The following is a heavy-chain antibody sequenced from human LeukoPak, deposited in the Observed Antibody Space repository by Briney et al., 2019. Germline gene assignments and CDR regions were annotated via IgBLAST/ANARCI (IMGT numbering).Heavy chain of an antibody. V-gene: IGHV1-2*02. CDR3: ARAVTAMGPFDY. J-gene: IGHJ4*02. Sequence: ASVKVSCKASGYTFTSYYMHWVRQAPGQGLEWMGWINPNSGGTNYAQKFQGRVTMTRDTSISTAYMELSRLKSDDTAVYHCARAVTAMGPFDYWGQGTLVTVSS. D-gene: IGHD5-18*01. CDR1: GYTFTSYY. CDR2: INPNSGGT.